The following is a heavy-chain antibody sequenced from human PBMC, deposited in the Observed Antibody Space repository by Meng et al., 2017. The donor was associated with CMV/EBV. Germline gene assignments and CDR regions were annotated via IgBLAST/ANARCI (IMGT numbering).Heavy chain of an antibody. CDR1: AGTFTRYG. D-gene: IGHD3-9*01. J-gene: IGHJ4*02. CDR3: ATDIWTHFDS. CDR2: ISAYNGNT. V-gene: IGHV1-18*01. Sequence: VPLVQSGAEVKKPGSSVKVACKASAGTFTRYGIRWVRQAPGQGLEWNGWISAYNGNTNYAQKLQGRVTMTTDTSTSTAYMELRSLRSDDTAVYYCATDIWTHFDSWGQGTLVTVSS.